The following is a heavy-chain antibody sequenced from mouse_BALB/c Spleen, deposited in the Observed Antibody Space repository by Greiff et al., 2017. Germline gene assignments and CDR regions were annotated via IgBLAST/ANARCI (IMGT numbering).Heavy chain of an antibody. CDR1: GFSLTSYD. Sequence: QVQLKESGPGLVAPSQSLSITCTVSGFSLTSYDISWIRQPPGKGLEWLGVIWTGGGTNYNSAFMSRLSISKDNSKSQVFLKMNSLQTDDTAIYYCVRDTRTYYGVMDYWGQGTSVTVSS. V-gene: IGHV2-9-2*01. J-gene: IGHJ4*01. D-gene: IGHD2-10*01. CDR3: VRDTRTYYGVMDY. CDR2: IWTGGGT.